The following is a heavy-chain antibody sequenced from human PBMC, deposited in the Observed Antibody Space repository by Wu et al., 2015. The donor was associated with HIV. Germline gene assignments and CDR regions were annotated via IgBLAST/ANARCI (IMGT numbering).Heavy chain of an antibody. CDR1: GYTFTGYY. Sequence: QVQLVQSGAEVKKPGASVKVSCKASGYTFTGYYMHWVRQAPGQGLEWMGWINPNSGGTNYAQKFQGRVTMTRDTSISTAYMELSRLRSDDTAVYYCTRHTPYYNILTDYYISNNWFDPWGQGTLVTVSS. D-gene: IGHD3-9*01. J-gene: IGHJ5*02. V-gene: IGHV1-2*02. CDR2: INPNSGGT. CDR3: TRHTPYYNILTDYYISNNWFDP.